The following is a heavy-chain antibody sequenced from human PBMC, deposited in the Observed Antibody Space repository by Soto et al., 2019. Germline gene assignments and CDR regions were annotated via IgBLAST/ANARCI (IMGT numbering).Heavy chain of an antibody. CDR1: GGTFSSYA. CDR2: IIPIFGTA. V-gene: IGHV1-69*05. CDR3: ASLYGYSYGFGYYYYGMDV. J-gene: IGHJ6*02. Sequence: ASVKVSCKASGGTFSSYAISWLRQAPGQGLEWMGGIIPIFGTANYAQKFQGRVTITTDESTSTAYMELSSLRSEDTAVYYCASLYGYSYGFGYYYYGMDVWGQGTTVTVSS. D-gene: IGHD5-18*01.